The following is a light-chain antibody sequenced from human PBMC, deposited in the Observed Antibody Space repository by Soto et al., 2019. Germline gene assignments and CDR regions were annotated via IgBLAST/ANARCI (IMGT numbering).Light chain of an antibody. V-gene: IGLV2-14*01. CDR3: SSFTSSSTNV. CDR1: TSDVGGSGY. Sequence: QSALTQPASVSGSPGQSITISCIGTTSDVGGSGYVSWYQQHPGKAPKLMIYKVHNRPSGVSNRFSGSRSGNTASLTISGLQAEDEADYYCSSFTSSSTNVFGTGTKVTVL. J-gene: IGLJ1*01. CDR2: KVH.